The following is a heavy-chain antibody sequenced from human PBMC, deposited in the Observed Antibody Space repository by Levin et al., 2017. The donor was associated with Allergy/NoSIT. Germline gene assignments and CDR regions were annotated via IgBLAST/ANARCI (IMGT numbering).Heavy chain of an antibody. CDR2: IYWNNNK. CDR1: GFSLSTSGLG. Sequence: GSGPTLVKPTQTLTLTCTFSGFSLSTSGLGVGWIRQPPGKALEWLALIYWNNNKYHSPSLKSRLTITKDSSKNQVVLIMTNMDPVDTATYYGAHTGFNSRARPFDYWGQGSLVTVSS. V-gene: IGHV2-5*01. CDR3: AHTGFNSRARPFDY. D-gene: IGHD6-6*01. J-gene: IGHJ4*02.